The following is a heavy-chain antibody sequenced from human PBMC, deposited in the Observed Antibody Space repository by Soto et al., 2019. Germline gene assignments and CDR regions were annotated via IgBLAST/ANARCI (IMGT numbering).Heavy chain of an antibody. J-gene: IGHJ5*02. CDR3: ARDAGSGSSHSFDP. V-gene: IGHV4-31*03. Sequence: PSETLSLTCTVSGGSISSGGYYWSWIRQHPGKGLEWIGYIYYSGSTYYNPSLKSRVTISVDTSKNQFSLKLSSVTAADTAVYYCARDAGSGSSHSFDPWGQGTLVTV. D-gene: IGHD3-3*01. CDR2: IYYSGST. CDR1: GGSISSGGYY.